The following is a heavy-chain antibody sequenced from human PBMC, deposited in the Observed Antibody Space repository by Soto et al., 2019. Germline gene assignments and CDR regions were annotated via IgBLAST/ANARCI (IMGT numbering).Heavy chain of an antibody. Sequence: PSETLSLTCTVSGGSISNSRYYWAWIRQPPGKGLEWIGSIYHTGNTYYNPSLRSRVTISVDTSKNQFSLKLTSVTAADTAVYYCARDYYDSSDYTTNWFAPWGQGTLVTVSS. D-gene: IGHD3-22*01. CDR1: GGSISNSRYY. CDR3: ARDYYDSSDYTTNWFAP. V-gene: IGHV4-39*01. CDR2: IYHTGNT. J-gene: IGHJ5*02.